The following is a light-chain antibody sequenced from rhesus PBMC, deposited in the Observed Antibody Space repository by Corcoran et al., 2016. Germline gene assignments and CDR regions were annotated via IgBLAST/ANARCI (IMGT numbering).Light chain of an antibody. CDR3: LRHNNLPWT. J-gene: IGKJ1*01. CDR1: QGNSRY. Sequence: DIQMTQSPSSLSASVGDTVTITCRASQGNSRYVNWFQQKPGKAPKLLSYDASNLESGVPSRLSVVGSGTDFTLSISSLQPEDFAAYYFLRHNNLPWTFGQSTKVEIK. V-gene: IGKV1-28*03. CDR2: DAS.